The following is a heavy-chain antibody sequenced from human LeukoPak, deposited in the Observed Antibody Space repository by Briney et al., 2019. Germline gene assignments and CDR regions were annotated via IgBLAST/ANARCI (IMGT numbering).Heavy chain of an antibody. CDR3: ARERSSGWYTY. Sequence: ASVKVSCKASGYTFTSNGISWVRQAPGQGLEWMGWISAYNGNTNYEQKLQGRVTITADTATSTAYMELSSLRSDDTAVYYCARERSSGWYTYWGQGTLVTVSS. CDR2: ISAYNGNT. D-gene: IGHD6-19*01. J-gene: IGHJ4*02. CDR1: GYTFTSNG. V-gene: IGHV1-18*01.